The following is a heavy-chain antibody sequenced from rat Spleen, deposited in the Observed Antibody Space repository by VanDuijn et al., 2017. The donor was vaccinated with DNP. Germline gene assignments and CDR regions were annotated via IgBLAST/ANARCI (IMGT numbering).Heavy chain of an antibody. V-gene: IGHV5S10*01. D-gene: IGHD4-1*01. J-gene: IGHJ2*01. CDR2: IIYDGSRT. CDR3: AIANGDY. Sequence: EVQLVESGGGLVQPGRSLKLSCAASGFTFSNYYMAWVRQAPKKGLEWVATIIYDGSRTYYRDSVKGRFTISRDNAKSTLYLQMNSLRSEDTATYYCAIANGDYWGQGVMVTVSS. CDR1: GFTFSNYY.